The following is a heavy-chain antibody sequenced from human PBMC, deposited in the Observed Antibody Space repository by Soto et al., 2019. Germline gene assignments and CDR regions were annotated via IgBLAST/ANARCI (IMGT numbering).Heavy chain of an antibody. D-gene: IGHD6-19*01. Sequence: EVQLLESGGGLAQPGGSLRLSCAASGFTFSGYTMAWVRQAPGKGLEWVSTISHSGESTYYAESVKGRFTISRDNSENTLFLQMSSLRGEDTAVYFCSKDGWENWGQGTLVTVAS. CDR2: ISHSGEST. J-gene: IGHJ4*02. CDR1: GFTFSGYT. V-gene: IGHV3-23*01. CDR3: SKDGWEN.